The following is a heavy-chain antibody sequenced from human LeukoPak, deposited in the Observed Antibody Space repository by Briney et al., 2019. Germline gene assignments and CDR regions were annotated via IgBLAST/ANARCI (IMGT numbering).Heavy chain of an antibody. CDR1: GGSITTYY. J-gene: IGHJ3*01. V-gene: IGHV4-4*07. CDR3: AVGRPRNTTRLDDGYDF. Sequence: SETLSLTCTVSGGSITTYYWSWIRQPAGKGLEWIGRVSTSGRTNYNPSLKSRLTMSADTSKKQFSLILNSVTAADTAVYYCAVGRPRNTTRLDDGYDFWGQGTMVTVSS. D-gene: IGHD1-1*01. CDR2: VSTSGRT.